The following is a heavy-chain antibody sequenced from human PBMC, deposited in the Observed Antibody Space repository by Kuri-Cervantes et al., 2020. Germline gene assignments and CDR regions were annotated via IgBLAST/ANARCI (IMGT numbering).Heavy chain of an antibody. J-gene: IGHJ6*02. CDR1: GGSISSGSYY. V-gene: IGHV4-61*02. Sequence: LRLSCTVSGGSISSGSYYWSWIRQPAGKGLEWIGRIYTSGSTNYNPSLKSRVTISVDKSKTQFSLKLSSVTAADTAVYYCASLVKGAATNYYYYGIDVWGQGTTVTVSS. CDR3: ASLVKGAATNYYYYGIDV. CDR2: IYTSGST. D-gene: IGHD2-15*01.